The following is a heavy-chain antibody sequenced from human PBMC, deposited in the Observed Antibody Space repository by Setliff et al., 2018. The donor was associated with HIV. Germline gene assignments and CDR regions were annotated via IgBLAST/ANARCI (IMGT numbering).Heavy chain of an antibody. CDR1: SNTFINDV. D-gene: IGHD4-17*01. Sequence: EASVKVSCKASSNTFINDVFNWVRQAPGQGLEWMGWISVYNGKGNYAQKFQDRISMTTDTSTSTVYMELRSLVSDDTAVYYCARRATTGDYHHFFDFWGQGALVTVPQ. J-gene: IGHJ4*02. CDR3: ARRATTGDYHHFFDF. CDR2: ISVYNGKG. V-gene: IGHV1-18*04.